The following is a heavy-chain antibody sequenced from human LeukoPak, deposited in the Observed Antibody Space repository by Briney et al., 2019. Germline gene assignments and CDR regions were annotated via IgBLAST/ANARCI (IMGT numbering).Heavy chain of an antibody. CDR2: FDPEDGET. CDR3: ATEGEYCSRTSCYSRAY. J-gene: IGHJ4*02. D-gene: IGHD2-2*02. V-gene: IGHV1-24*01. Sequence: ASVKVSCKVSGYTLTELSMHWVRQAPGKGLEWMGGFDPEDGETIYAQKFQGRVTMTEDTSTDTAYMELSSLRSEDTAVYYCATEGEYCSRTSCYSRAYWGQGTLVTVSS. CDR1: GYTLTELS.